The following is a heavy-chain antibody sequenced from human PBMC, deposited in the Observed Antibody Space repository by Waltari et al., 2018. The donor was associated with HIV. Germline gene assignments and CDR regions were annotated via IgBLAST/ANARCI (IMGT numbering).Heavy chain of an antibody. CDR2: IKDDGNEK. CDR3: VRENDFGTIFFNYYYAMDV. Sequence: MQLVESGGGLVQRGGSLRLSCTASGFTFTTTWTMWVRQAPGKALEWVANIKDDGNEKYYVNSVRGRFTISRDNANNSLYLEMNRLRDEDTAVYYCVRENDFGTIFFNYYYAMDVWGQGTSVTVSS. CDR1: GFTFTTTW. D-gene: IGHD3-3*01. J-gene: IGHJ6*02. V-gene: IGHV3-7*01.